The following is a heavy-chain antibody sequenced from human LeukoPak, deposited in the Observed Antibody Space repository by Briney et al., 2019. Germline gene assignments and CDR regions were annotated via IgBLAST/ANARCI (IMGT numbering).Heavy chain of an antibody. V-gene: IGHV4-30-2*01. CDR1: GGSISSDTSS. D-gene: IGHD5-12*01. CDR3: ARSHSAYDYAPDY. Sequence: SQTLSLTCAVSGGSISSDTSSWSWIRQPPGKGLEWIGYIYHSGSTYYNPSLKSRVTISADRSENQFSLTLRSVTAADTAVYACARSHSAYDYAPDYWGQGILVTVSS. CDR2: IYHSGST. J-gene: IGHJ4*02.